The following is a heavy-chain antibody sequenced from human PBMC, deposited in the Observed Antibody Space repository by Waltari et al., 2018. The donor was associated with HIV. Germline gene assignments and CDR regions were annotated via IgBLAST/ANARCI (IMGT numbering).Heavy chain of an antibody. D-gene: IGHD3-3*01. CDR2: IYYSGST. CDR1: GGSISSYY. CDR3: ARRITIYTGGYYFDY. Sequence: QVQLQESGPGLVKPSETLSLTCTVSGGSISSYYWSWIRQPPGKGLEWIGYIYYSGSTNYNPSLKSRVTISGDTSKNQFSLKLSSVTAADTAVYYCARRITIYTGGYYFDYWGHGTLVTVSS. V-gene: IGHV4-59*01. J-gene: IGHJ4*01.